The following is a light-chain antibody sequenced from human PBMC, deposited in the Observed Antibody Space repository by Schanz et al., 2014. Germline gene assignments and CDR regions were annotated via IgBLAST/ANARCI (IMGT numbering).Light chain of an antibody. CDR1: SSDVGSYNL. J-gene: IGLJ2*01. CDR3: CSYAGSVV. Sequence: QSALTQPASVSGSPGQSITISCTGTSSDVGSYNLVSWYQQHPGKAPKLMIYDVSDRPSGVSNRFSGSKSGNTASLTISGLQAEDEADYYCCSYAGSVVFGGGTKLTVL. V-gene: IGLV2-23*02. CDR2: DVS.